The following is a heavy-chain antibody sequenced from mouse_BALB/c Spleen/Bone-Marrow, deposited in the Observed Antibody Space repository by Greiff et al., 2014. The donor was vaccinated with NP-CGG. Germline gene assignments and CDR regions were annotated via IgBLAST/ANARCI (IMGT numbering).Heavy chain of an antibody. J-gene: IGHJ4*01. Sequence: EVKLVESGGGLVKPGGSLKLSCTASGFIFSDYYMYWVRQTPEKRLEWVAAISDGGSYTYYPDSVKGRFTISRDNAKNNLYLQMSSLKSEDTAMYYCARSGEKYGAMDYWGQGTSVTASS. CDR3: ARSGEKYGAMDY. CDR2: ISDGGSYT. V-gene: IGHV5-4*02. CDR1: GFIFSDYY. D-gene: IGHD1-1*02.